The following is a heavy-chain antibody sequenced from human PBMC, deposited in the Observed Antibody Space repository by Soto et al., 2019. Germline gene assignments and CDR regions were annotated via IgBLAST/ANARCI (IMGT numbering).Heavy chain of an antibody. CDR2: IYPDDSDT. D-gene: IGHD3-10*01. CDR3: ARRSGYYYYFDV. J-gene: IGHJ6*02. Sequence: LGESLKISCKGSGYNFATSWITWVRQMPGKGLEWMGIIYPDDSDTRYSPSFQGQVTISADKSITTAYLQWSSLKASDTAVYYCARRSGYYYYFDVWGQGTTVTVSS. V-gene: IGHV5-51*01. CDR1: GYNFATSW.